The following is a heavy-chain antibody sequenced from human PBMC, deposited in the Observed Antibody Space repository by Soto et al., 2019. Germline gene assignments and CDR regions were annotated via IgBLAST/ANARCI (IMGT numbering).Heavy chain of an antibody. CDR2: INHSGST. CDR3: ARDKGSSDGGDHYFDY. D-gene: IGHD6-6*01. Sequence: QVQLQQWGAGLLKPSETLSLTCAVYGGSFSGYYWSWIRQPPGKGLEWIGEINHSGSTNYNPALKIRVTISVDTSKNQFSLKLSSVTAADTAVYYCARDKGSSDGGDHYFDYWGQGTLVTVSS. V-gene: IGHV4-34*01. J-gene: IGHJ4*02. CDR1: GGSFSGYY.